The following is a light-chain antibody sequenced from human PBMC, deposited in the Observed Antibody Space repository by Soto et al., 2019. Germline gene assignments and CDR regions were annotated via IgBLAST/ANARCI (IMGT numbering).Light chain of an antibody. CDR1: QSLLERNGYNY. J-gene: IGKJ1*01. CDR2: LGS. V-gene: IGKV2-28*01. Sequence: DIVMTQSPLSLPVTPGEAASISCRSSQSLLERNGYNYLEWYLKKPGQSPQLLIYLGSNRASGVPDRFTGSGTGTDFTLKISRVEAEDVGVYFFIQGLQAPWAFGQGTKVDIK. CDR3: IQGLQAPWA.